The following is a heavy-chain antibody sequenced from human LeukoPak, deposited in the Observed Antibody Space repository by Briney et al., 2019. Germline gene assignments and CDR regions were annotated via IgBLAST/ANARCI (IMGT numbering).Heavy chain of an antibody. CDR3: AKDIAVAGHYYYYGMDV. J-gene: IGHJ6*02. Sequence: PGGSLRLSCAASGFTFSSYGMHWVRQAPGKGLEWVAVISYDGSNKYYADSVKGRFTISRDNSKNTLYLQMNSLRAEDTAVYYCAKDIAVAGHYYYYGMDVWGQGTTVTVSS. CDR2: ISYDGSNK. V-gene: IGHV3-30*18. D-gene: IGHD6-19*01. CDR1: GFTFSSYG.